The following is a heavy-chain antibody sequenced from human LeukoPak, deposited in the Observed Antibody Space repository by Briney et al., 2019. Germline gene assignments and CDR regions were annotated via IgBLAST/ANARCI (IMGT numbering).Heavy chain of an antibody. CDR2: INPNSGGT. Sequence: ASVKVSCKASGYTFTGYYMHWVRQAPGQGLEWMGWINPNSGGTNYAQKFQGRVTMTRDTSISTAYMELSRLRSDDTAVYYCARARAYSSSRGAFDIWGQGTMVTVSS. V-gene: IGHV1-2*02. J-gene: IGHJ3*02. CDR3: ARARAYSSSRGAFDI. CDR1: GYTFTGYY. D-gene: IGHD6-13*01.